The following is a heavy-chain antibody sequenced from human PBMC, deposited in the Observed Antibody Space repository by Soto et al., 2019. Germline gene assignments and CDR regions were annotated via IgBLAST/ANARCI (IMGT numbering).Heavy chain of an antibody. J-gene: IGHJ6*02. CDR2: IYPGDSNT. D-gene: IGHD6-13*01. Sequence: PGESLKISCKGSGYSFTGYWIGWVRQMPGKGLEWMGIIYPGDSNTRYSPSFQGQVTISADKSFSTAYLQWSSLKASDTAMYYCARTAAAGKYYYGVDVWGQGTTVTV. CDR1: GYSFTGYW. V-gene: IGHV5-51*01. CDR3: ARTAAAGKYYYGVDV.